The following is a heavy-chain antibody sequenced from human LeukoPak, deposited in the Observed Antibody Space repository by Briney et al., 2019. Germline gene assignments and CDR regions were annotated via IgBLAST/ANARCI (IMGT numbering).Heavy chain of an antibody. CDR1: GYXFTGYY. Sequence: ASVKVSCKASGYXFTGYYIHWVRQAPGQGLEWMGWINPNSGGTHYAQKFQGRVTMTRDTSISTAYMELSSLRSDHTAVYYCARDYSDSSGHWDYWGQGTLVTVFS. D-gene: IGHD3-22*01. CDR3: ARDYSDSSGHWDY. J-gene: IGHJ4*02. V-gene: IGHV1-2*02. CDR2: INPNSGGT.